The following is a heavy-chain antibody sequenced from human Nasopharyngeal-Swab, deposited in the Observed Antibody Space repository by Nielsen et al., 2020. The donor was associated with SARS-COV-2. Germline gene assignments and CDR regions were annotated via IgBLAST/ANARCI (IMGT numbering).Heavy chain of an antibody. V-gene: IGHV3-20*04. CDR2: INWNGGST. Sequence: GGSLRLSCAASGFTFDDYGMSWVRQAPGKGLEWVSGINWNGGSTGYADSVKGRFTISRDNAKNSLYLQMNSLRAEDTAVYYCARDPTYYDFWSGYSDYWGQGTLVTVSS. CDR3: ARDPTYYDFWSGYSDY. D-gene: IGHD3-3*01. J-gene: IGHJ4*02. CDR1: GFTFDDYG.